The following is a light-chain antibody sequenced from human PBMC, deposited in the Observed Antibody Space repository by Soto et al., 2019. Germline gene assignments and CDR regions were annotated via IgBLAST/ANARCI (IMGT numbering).Light chain of an antibody. V-gene: IGKV3-20*01. J-gene: IGKJ4*01. CDR1: QSIASSY. Sequence: EIVLTQSPGTLSLYPGERATLSCRASQSIASSYLAWYQQKPGQPPRLLLYRTFNRATGIPDRFSGSGSGTDFTLTISRLEPEDVAVYFCQQFSRPPITFGGGTKVEI. CDR3: QQFSRPPIT. CDR2: RTF.